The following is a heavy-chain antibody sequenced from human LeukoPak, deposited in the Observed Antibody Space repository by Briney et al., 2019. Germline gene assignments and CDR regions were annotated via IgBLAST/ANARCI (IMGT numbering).Heavy chain of an antibody. CDR1: GYTFTGYY. Sequence: ASVKVSCKASGYTFTGYYMHWVRQAPGQGLEWMGWINPNSGGTNYAQKFQGRLTMTTDTSTSTAYMELRSLRSDDTAVYYCASGPYSITCPTRYWGQGTLVTVSS. CDR3: ASGPYSITCPTRY. J-gene: IGHJ4*02. D-gene: IGHD6-13*01. CDR2: INPNSGGT. V-gene: IGHV1-2*02.